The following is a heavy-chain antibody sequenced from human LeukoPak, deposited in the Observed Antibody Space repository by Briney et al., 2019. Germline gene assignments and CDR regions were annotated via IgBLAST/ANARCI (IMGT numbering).Heavy chain of an antibody. D-gene: IGHD3-10*01. CDR2: ISSSGSTI. J-gene: IGHJ6*03. V-gene: IGHV3-48*03. CDR3: ASVFLWFGESYDPSIMDV. CDR1: GFTFSSYE. Sequence: GGSLRLSCAASGFTFSSYEMNWVRQAPGKWLEWVSYISSSGSTIYYADSVKGRFTISRDNAKNSLYLQMNSLRAEDTAVYYCASVFLWFGESYDPSIMDVWGKGTTVTISS.